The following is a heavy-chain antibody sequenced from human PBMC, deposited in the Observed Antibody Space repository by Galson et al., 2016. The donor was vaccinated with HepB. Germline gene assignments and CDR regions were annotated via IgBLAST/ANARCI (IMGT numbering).Heavy chain of an antibody. Sequence: SLRLSCAASGFTFSTYWMTWVRQVSGKGPEWVANINQDGSEKYYVDSVKGRFTISRDNAKKAVYLQMNSLRVEDTAVYHWARGIVGDPWGQGTLVIVSS. J-gene: IGHJ5*02. CDR2: INQDGSEK. V-gene: IGHV3-7*04. D-gene: IGHD2-15*01. CDR3: ARGIVGDP. CDR1: GFTFSTYW.